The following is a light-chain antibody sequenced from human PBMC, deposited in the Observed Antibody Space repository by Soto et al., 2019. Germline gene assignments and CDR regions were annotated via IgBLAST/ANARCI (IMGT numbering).Light chain of an antibody. CDR3: QEANSFT. CDR2: ASS. J-gene: IGKJ4*01. V-gene: IGKV1-12*02. Sequence: DIPMTQSPSSVSASVGDRVTITCRASQAISSWLAWYQQKPGRAPKLLIYASSSLQIGVPSRFSGSGSGTDFTLTISSLQPEDFATYYCQEANSFTFGGGTKVEIK. CDR1: QAISSW.